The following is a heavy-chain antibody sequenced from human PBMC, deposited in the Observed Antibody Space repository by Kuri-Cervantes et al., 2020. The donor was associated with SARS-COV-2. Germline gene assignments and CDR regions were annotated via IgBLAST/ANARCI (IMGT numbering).Heavy chain of an antibody. V-gene: IGHV4-59*01. CDR3: ARDRGAFWGMGGY. D-gene: IGHD3-10*01. Sequence: ESLKISCTVSGGSISTYYWSWFRQPPGKGLEWIGYISYSGSTNYNPSLKSRVTMSVDTSKNQFSLKLNSVTAADTAVYYCARDRGAFWGMGGYWGQGTLVTVSS. CDR2: ISYSGST. CDR1: GGSISTYY. J-gene: IGHJ4*02.